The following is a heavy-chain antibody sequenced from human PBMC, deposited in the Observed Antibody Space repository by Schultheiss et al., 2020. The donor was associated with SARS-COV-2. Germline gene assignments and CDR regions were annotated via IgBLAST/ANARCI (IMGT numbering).Heavy chain of an antibody. D-gene: IGHD1-14*01. CDR1: GFTFGDYA. CDR2: IGTAGDT. Sequence: GESLKISCTASGFTFGDYAMSWVRQAPGKGLEWVSAIGTAGDTYYPGSVKGRFTISRENAKNSLYLQMNSLRAGDTAVYYCARVGIEGYFDLWGRGTLVTVSS. CDR3: ARVGIEGYFDL. V-gene: IGHV3-13*01. J-gene: IGHJ2*01.